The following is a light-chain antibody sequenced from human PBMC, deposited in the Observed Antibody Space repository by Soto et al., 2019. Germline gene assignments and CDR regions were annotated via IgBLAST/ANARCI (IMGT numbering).Light chain of an antibody. CDR2: DAS. Sequence: EIVLTQSPATLSLSPGERATLSCRASQSVSSYLAWYQQKPGQAPRLLIYDASNRATGIPARFTGSGSGTDFTLTISSLEPEDFAVYYCQHRSNWPLTFGPGTKVDFK. CDR1: QSVSSY. V-gene: IGKV3-11*01. CDR3: QHRSNWPLT. J-gene: IGKJ3*01.